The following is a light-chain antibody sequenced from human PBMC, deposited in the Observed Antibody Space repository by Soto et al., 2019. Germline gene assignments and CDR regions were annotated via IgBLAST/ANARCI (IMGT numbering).Light chain of an antibody. CDR1: QGISSY. J-gene: IGKJ2*01. CDR3: QQLNSYPYT. CDR2: AAS. Sequence: DIQLTQSPSFLSASVGDRVTITCRASQGISSYLAWYQQKPGKAPKLLIYAASTLQSGVPSRVSGSGSATEFTPTISSLQPEDFATYYCQQLNSYPYTFGQGTKLEIK. V-gene: IGKV1-9*01.